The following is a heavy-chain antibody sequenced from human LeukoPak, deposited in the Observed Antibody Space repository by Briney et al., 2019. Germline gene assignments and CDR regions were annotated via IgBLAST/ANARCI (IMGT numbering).Heavy chain of an antibody. CDR2: INHSGST. J-gene: IGHJ5*02. CDR1: GGSFSGYY. Sequence: PSETLSLTCAVSGGSFSGYYWSWIRQPPGKGLEWIGEINHSGSTNYNPSLKSRVTISVDTSKNQFSLKLSSVTAADTAVYYCARGRDANLYTSFGVVKGNWFDPWGQRTLVTVSS. D-gene: IGHD3-3*01. V-gene: IGHV4-34*01. CDR3: ARGRDANLYTSFGVVKGNWFDP.